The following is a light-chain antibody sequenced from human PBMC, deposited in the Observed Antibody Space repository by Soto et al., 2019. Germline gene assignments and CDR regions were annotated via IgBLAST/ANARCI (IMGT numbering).Light chain of an antibody. Sequence: DIQLTQSPSSLSASVGDRVIITCRASQTIGSYLNWYQQKPGKAPKVLIYTASSLQSGVPSRFSGSGSGTDFTLTINGLQPEDFATYYCLQDYRFPPWTFGQGTKVDIK. CDR1: QTIGSY. V-gene: IGKV1-39*01. CDR2: TAS. CDR3: LQDYRFPPWT. J-gene: IGKJ1*01.